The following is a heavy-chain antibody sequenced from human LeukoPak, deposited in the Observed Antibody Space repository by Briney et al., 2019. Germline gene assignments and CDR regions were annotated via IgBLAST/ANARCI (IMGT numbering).Heavy chain of an antibody. J-gene: IGHJ3*02. D-gene: IGHD6-6*01. CDR1: GFTFSSYS. V-gene: IGHV3-21*01. CDR3: AREDSSTGAFDI. CDR2: ISSSSSYI. Sequence: GGSLRLSCAASGFTFSSYSMNWVRQAPGKGLEWVSSISSSSSYIYYADSVKGRFTISRDNAKNSLYLQMNSLRAEDTAVYYCAREDSSTGAFDIWGQGTMVTVSS.